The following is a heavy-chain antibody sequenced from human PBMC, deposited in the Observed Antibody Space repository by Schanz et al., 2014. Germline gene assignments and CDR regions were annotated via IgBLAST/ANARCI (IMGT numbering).Heavy chain of an antibody. D-gene: IGHD2-2*01. CDR1: GGTFSSYT. CDR2: IIPILDKT. CDR3: ARGGFFDSTSFDS. J-gene: IGHJ4*02. V-gene: IGHV1-69*09. Sequence: QVQVVQSGAEVMKPGSSVKVSCKASGGTFSSYTINWVRQAPGQGLEWMGRIIPILDKTNYAQKFQGRVTMTADKSTSTVYMEVSGLRSEDTAVYYCARGGFFDSTSFDSWGQGTLVTVSS.